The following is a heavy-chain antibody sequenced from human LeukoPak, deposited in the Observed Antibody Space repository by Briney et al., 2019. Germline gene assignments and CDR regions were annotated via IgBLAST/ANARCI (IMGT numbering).Heavy chain of an antibody. CDR2: IFYIGST. Sequence: SETLSLTCTVSGGSISSTYWSWIRHPPREGLEWIGDIFYIGSTTYNPSLKSPVTISVDTSKNQFSMKLSSVTAADTAVYYCARDTSENSGSYYGLDYWGQGTLVTVSS. CDR1: GGSISSTY. D-gene: IGHD1-26*01. CDR3: ARDTSENSGSYYGLDY. J-gene: IGHJ4*02. V-gene: IGHV4-59*01.